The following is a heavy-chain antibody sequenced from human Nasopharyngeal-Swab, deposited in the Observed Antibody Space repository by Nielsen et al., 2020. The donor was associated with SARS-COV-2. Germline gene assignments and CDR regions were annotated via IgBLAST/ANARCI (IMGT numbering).Heavy chain of an antibody. Sequence: GESLKISCVASGFTFRSYWMHWVRQVPGKGLVWVSRINEDGSITNYADSVEGRFTISRDNAKNTLFLHMNSLRAEDTAVYYCGRDLGGRFSTWGQGTLVTASS. J-gene: IGHJ5*02. CDR1: GFTFRSYW. D-gene: IGHD3-16*01. CDR3: GRDLGGRFST. V-gene: IGHV3-74*01. CDR2: INEDGSIT.